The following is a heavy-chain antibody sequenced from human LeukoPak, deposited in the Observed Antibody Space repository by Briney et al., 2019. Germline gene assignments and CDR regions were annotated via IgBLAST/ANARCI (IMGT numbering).Heavy chain of an antibody. CDR3: ARGRAGTDAFDI. CDR1: VGSFNGYY. Sequence: SETLSLTCGVYVGSFNGYYWSWLRHPPGKGLEGLGELNHSGSTNYNPSLNSRVTISVDTSKNQFSLKLSSVTAADTAVYYCARGRAGTDAFDIWGQGTMVTVSS. J-gene: IGHJ3*02. CDR2: LNHSGST. V-gene: IGHV4-34*01.